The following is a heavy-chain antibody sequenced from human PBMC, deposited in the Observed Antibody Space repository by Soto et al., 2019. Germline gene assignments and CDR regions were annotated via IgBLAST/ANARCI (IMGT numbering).Heavy chain of an antibody. Sequence: QVQLVESGGGVVQPGRSLRLSCAASGFTFSSYGMHWVRQAPGKGLEWVAVISYDGSNKYYAYSVKGRFTISRDNSKNTLYLQMNSLRAEDTAVSYFAKDLLASYSSVPWGQGTLVTVSS. D-gene: IGHD3-22*01. CDR3: AKDLLASYSSVP. CDR2: ISYDGSNK. V-gene: IGHV3-30*18. J-gene: IGHJ5*02. CDR1: GFTFSSYG.